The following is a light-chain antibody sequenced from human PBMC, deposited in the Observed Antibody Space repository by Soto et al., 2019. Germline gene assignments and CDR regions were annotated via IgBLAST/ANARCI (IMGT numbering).Light chain of an antibody. CDR1: QSVSSN. CDR3: QQYNYWPPYT. J-gene: IGKJ2*01. Sequence: EIVMTQSPATLSVSPGERATLSCRASQSVSSNLAWYQQKPGQATRLLIYGASTRATRIPARFSGSGSGTDFTLTISSLQSEDFAVYYCQQYNYWPPYTFGQGTKLEIK. V-gene: IGKV3-15*01. CDR2: GAS.